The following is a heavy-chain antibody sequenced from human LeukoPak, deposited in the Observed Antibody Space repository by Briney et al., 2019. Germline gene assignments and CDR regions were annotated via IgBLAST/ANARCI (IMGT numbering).Heavy chain of an antibody. V-gene: IGHV4-4*07. CDR2: IYTSGST. Sequence: SSETLSLTCTVSGGSSSRCYWSWIRQPAGKGLEWIGRIYTSGSTNYNPSLKSRVTMSVDTSKNQFSLKLSSVTAADTAVYYCARDNRDYDILTGYSPRVWFDPWGQGTLVTVSS. CDR3: ARDNRDYDILTGYSPRVWFDP. J-gene: IGHJ5*02. CDR1: GGSSSRCY. D-gene: IGHD3-9*01.